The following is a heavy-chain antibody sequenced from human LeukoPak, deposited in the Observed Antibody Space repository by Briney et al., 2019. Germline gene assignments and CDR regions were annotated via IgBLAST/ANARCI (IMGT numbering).Heavy chain of an antibody. Sequence: GGSLRLSCAASGFTFSSYWMSWVRQAPGKGLEWVANIKQDGSEKYYVDSVKGRFTISRDNAKNSLYLQMNGLRAEDTAVYYCARVHPLGAFDIWGQGTMVTVSS. CDR1: GFTFSSYW. V-gene: IGHV3-7*01. CDR2: IKQDGSEK. CDR3: ARVHPLGAFDI. J-gene: IGHJ3*02.